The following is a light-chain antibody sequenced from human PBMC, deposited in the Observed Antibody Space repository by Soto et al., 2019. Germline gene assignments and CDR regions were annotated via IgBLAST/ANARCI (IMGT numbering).Light chain of an antibody. CDR1: SGSIASNY. Sequence: NFLLTQPHSVSESPGKTVTISCTRSSGSIASNYVQWYQQRPGSAPTTVIYEDNQRPSGVPVRFSGSIDSSSNSASLTISGLKTEDEADYYCQSYDSSKEVFGGGTKVTVL. CDR2: EDN. J-gene: IGLJ3*02. CDR3: QSYDSSKEV. V-gene: IGLV6-57*03.